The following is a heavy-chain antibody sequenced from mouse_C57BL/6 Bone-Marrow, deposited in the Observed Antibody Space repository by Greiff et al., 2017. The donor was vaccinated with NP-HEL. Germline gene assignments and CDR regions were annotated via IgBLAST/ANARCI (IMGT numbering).Heavy chain of an antibody. CDR3: ARDLHITTGPQV. CDR2: ISDGGSYT. J-gene: IGHJ1*03. V-gene: IGHV5-4*01. CDR1: GFPFSSYA. D-gene: IGHD1-1*01. Sequence: EVQRVESGGGLVKPGGSLKLSCAASGFPFSSYAMSWVRQTPEKRLEWVATISDGGSYTYYPDNVKGRFTISRDKAKNNLYLQRSHLKSEDTAMYYCARDLHITTGPQVWGTGTTVTVSS.